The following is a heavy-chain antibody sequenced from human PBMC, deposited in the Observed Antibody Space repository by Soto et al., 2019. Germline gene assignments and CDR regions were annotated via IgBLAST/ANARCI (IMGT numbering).Heavy chain of an antibody. CDR2: INAGNGNT. Sequence: ASVKVSCKASGYTFTSYAMHWVRQAPGQRLEWMGWINAGNGNTKYSQKFQGRVTITRDTSASTAYMELSSLRSEDTAVYYCARDRPWGIAAGYYYGMDVWGQGTTVTVSS. D-gene: IGHD6-13*01. V-gene: IGHV1-3*01. J-gene: IGHJ6*02. CDR3: ARDRPWGIAAGYYYGMDV. CDR1: GYTFTSYA.